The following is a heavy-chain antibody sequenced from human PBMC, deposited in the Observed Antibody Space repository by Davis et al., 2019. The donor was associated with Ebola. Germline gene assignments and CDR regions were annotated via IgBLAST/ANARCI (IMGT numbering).Heavy chain of an antibody. V-gene: IGHV3-23*01. CDR2: ISASGGTT. D-gene: IGHD4-17*01. CDR1: GFTFGNYV. J-gene: IGHJ4*02. CDR3: ARDLMTTVTNYFGY. Sequence: GESLKISCAASGFTFGNYVMSWVRQVPGKGLEWVSGISASGGTTYDAASVKGRFTISRDNSNSTLFLQMNSLRAEDTAVYYCARDLMTTVTNYFGYWGQGTLVTVSS.